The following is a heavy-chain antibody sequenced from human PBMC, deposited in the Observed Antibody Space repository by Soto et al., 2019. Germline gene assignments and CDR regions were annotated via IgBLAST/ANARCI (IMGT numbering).Heavy chain of an antibody. CDR1: GGTFSSYA. D-gene: IGHD1-26*01. V-gene: IGHV1-69*06. Sequence: QVQLVQSGAEVKKPGSSVKVSCKASGGTFSSYAISWVRQAPGQGLEWMGGIIPIFGTANYEQKFQGRVTINADKSTITAYMELSSLRSEDTAVYYCARFRWEVRDHASDIWGQGTMVTVSS. CDR2: IIPIFGTA. J-gene: IGHJ3*02. CDR3: ARFRWEVRDHASDI.